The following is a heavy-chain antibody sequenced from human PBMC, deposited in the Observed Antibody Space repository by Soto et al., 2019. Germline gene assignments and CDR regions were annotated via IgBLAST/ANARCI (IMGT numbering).Heavy chain of an antibody. Sequence: GGTLRLSCAASGFTFSQHYMDWVRQAPGTGVEGVGRFRNKANSYTTEYAASVKGRFTISRDDSKNSLYLQMNSLKIEDTAVYYCVRLLKSGRYYEEYWGQGTQVTVSS. CDR3: VRLLKSGRYYEEY. J-gene: IGHJ4*02. CDR1: GFTFSQHY. D-gene: IGHD1-26*01. V-gene: IGHV3-72*01. CDR2: FRNKANSYTT.